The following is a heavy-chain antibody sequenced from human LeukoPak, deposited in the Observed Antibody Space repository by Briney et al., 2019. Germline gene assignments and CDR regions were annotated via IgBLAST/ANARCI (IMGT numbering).Heavy chain of an antibody. V-gene: IGHV6-1*01. D-gene: IGHD6-13*01. CDR2: TYYRSKWYN. Sequence: SQTLSLTCAISGDSVSSNSAAWNWIRQSPSRGLEWLGRTYYRSKWYNDYAVSVKSRITIHPDTSTNQFSLQLNSVTPEDTAVYYCAAGYSSSWYGGHWFDPWGQGTLVTVSS. J-gene: IGHJ5*02. CDR3: AAGYSSSWYGGHWFDP. CDR1: GDSVSSNSAA.